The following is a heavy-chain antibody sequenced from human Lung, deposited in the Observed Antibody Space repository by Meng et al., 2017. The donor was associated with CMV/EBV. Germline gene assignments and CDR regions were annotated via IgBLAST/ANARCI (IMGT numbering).Heavy chain of an antibody. Sequence: SETLSLXXTVSGDSITSSSYYWGWIRQPPGKGLEWIGSMYYSANTYYNPSLKSRVTISVDTSQNQFSLTLTSVTAADTAVYYCAFSSGADYGSGSRDYWGQGTLVTSPQ. J-gene: IGHJ4*02. V-gene: IGHV4-39*01. CDR1: GDSITSSSYY. CDR3: AFSSGADYGSGSRDY. D-gene: IGHD3-10*01. CDR2: MYYSANT.